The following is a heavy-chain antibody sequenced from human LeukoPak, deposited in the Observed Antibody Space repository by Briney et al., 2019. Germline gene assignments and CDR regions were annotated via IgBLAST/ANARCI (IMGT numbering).Heavy chain of an antibody. CDR2: ISGSGGST. V-gene: IGHV3-23*01. D-gene: IGHD1-14*01. J-gene: IGHJ4*02. Sequence: GGSLRLSCAASGFTFSIYAISWVRQAPGKGLEWVSGISGSGGSTYYADSVKGRFTISRDNSKNTLYLQMTSLRAEDTAGYYCXXXXXRNXXXADIPFDYWGQGTLVTVSS. CDR1: GFTFSIYA. CDR3: XXXXXRNXXXADIPFDY.